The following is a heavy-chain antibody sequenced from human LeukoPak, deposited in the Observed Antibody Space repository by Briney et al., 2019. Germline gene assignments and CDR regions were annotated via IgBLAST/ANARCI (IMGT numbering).Heavy chain of an antibody. D-gene: IGHD3-10*01. CDR3: ARGQLLWFGELFAFDY. CDR1: GYSISSGYH. V-gene: IGHV4-38-2*01. J-gene: IGHJ4*02. CDR2: INHSGST. Sequence: PSETLSLTCVVSGYSISSGYHWGWIRQPPGKGLEWIGEINHSGSTNYNPSLKSRVTISVDTSKNQFSLKLSSVTAADTAVYYCARGQLLWFGELFAFDYWGQGTLVTVSS.